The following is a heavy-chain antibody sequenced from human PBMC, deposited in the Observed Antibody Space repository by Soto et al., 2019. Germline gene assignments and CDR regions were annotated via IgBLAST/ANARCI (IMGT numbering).Heavy chain of an antibody. D-gene: IGHD3-22*01. V-gene: IGHV1-24*01. Sequence: ASVKVSCKVSGYTLTELSMHGVRQAPGKGIEWMGGFGPEDGETIYAQKFQGRVTMTEDTSTDTAYMELSSLRSEDTAVYYCATDRSGYYYDAPGYWGQGTLVTVSS. CDR2: FGPEDGET. J-gene: IGHJ4*02. CDR1: GYTLTELS. CDR3: ATDRSGYYYDAPGY.